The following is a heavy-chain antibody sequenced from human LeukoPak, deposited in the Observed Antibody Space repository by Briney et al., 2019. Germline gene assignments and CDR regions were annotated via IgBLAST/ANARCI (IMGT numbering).Heavy chain of an antibody. CDR1: GNSISSSSYY. CDR3: GRSAGFVHFDH. V-gene: IGHV4-39*07. J-gene: IGHJ4*02. Sequence: SETLSLTCTVSGNSISSSSYYWVWIRQPPGKGLEWIGSINYYGKTYYNPSVKSRVTISVDTSKNQFSLMVRSVTAADTAVYYCGRSAGFVHFDHWGQGTLVTVTS. D-gene: IGHD3-16*01. CDR2: INYYGKT.